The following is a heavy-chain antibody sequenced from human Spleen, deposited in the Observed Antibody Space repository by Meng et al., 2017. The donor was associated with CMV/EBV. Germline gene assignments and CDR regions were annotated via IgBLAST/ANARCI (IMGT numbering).Heavy chain of an antibody. J-gene: IGHJ4*02. CDR3: ASGYSNRGRFDY. Sequence: KASGYTFTGYYMHWVRQAPGQGIEWMGWINPNSGGTNYAQKFQGRVTMTRDTSISTAYMELSRLRSDDTAVYYCASGYSNRGRFDYWGQGTLVTVSS. CDR2: INPNSGGT. CDR1: GYTFTGYY. V-gene: IGHV1-2*02. D-gene: IGHD6-13*01.